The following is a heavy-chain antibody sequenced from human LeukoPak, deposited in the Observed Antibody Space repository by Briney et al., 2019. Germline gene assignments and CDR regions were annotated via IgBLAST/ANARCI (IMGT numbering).Heavy chain of an antibody. CDR3: ASSPDFWSGYHDAFDI. D-gene: IGHD3-3*01. Sequence: ASVNVSCKASGYTVTSYGISWVRQAPGQGLEWMGWISAYNGNTNYAQKLQGRVTMTTDTSTSTAYMELRSLRSDDTAVYYCASSPDFWSGYHDAFDIWGQGTMVTVSS. V-gene: IGHV1-18*01. CDR1: GYTVTSYG. CDR2: ISAYNGNT. J-gene: IGHJ3*02.